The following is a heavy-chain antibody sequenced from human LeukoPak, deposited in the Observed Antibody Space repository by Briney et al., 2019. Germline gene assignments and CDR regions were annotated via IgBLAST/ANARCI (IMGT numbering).Heavy chain of an antibody. V-gene: IGHV3-74*01. CDR3: ARSNQADDY. CDR1: GFTFSSHW. D-gene: IGHD1-14*01. CDR2: MDTDGSNI. J-gene: IGHJ4*02. Sequence: GGSLRLSCAASGFTFSSHWMHWVRQAPGKGLVWVSRMDTDGSNINYADSVKGRFTISRDNAKNTLYLQMNSLRAEDTAVYYCARSNQADDYWGQGTLVTVSS.